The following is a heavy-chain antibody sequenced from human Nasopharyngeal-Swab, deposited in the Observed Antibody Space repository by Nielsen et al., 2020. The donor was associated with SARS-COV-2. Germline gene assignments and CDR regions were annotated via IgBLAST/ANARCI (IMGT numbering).Heavy chain of an antibody. CDR1: GFTFSSYS. CDR2: ISSSSSYI. CDR3: ARVAGITMVRGVDY. Sequence: GESLKISCAASGFTFSSYSMNWVRQAPGKGLEWVSSISSSSSYIYYADSMKGRFTISRDNSKNTLYLQMNSLRAEDTAVYYCARVAGITMVRGVDYWGQGTLVTVSS. J-gene: IGHJ4*02. V-gene: IGHV3-21*01. D-gene: IGHD3-10*01.